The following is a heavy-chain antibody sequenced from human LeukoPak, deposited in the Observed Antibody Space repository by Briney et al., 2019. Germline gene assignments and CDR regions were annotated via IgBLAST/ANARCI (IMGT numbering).Heavy chain of an antibody. CDR2: IRYDGSNK. V-gene: IGHV3-30*02. CDR1: GFTFSSYG. CDR3: AKTDQLLIDY. J-gene: IGHJ4*02. D-gene: IGHD2-2*01. Sequence: GGSLRLSCAASGFTFSSYGMHWVRQAPGKGLEWVAFIRYDGSNKYYADSVKGRFTISRGNSKNTLYLQMNSLRAEDTAVYYCAKTDQLLIDYWGQGTLVTVSS.